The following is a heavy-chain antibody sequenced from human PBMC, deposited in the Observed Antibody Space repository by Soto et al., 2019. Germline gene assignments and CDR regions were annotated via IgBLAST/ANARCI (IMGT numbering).Heavy chain of an antibody. Sequence: PSLTLRVTCAVADGSIGSGGYSWSLLRQPPGKGLEWIGYIFHSGSTYHNPSLKSRVTISVDTSKNQFSLKLSSVTAADTVVYDCARGNDLGFSDPWVQGTPVTVSS. CDR1: DGSIGSGGYS. D-gene: IGHD2-8*01. CDR3: ARGNDLGFSDP. V-gene: IGHV4-30-2*05. J-gene: IGHJ5*02. CDR2: IFHSGST.